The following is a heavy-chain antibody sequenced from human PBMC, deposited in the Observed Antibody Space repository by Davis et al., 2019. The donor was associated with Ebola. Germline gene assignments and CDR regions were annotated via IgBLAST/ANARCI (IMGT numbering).Heavy chain of an antibody. V-gene: IGHV5-10-1*04. CDR1: GYSFTSYW. CDR2: IDPSDSYT. Sequence: KVSCKGSGYSFTSYWISWVRQMPGKGLEWMGRIDPSDSYTNYSPSFQGQVTISADKSISTAYLQWSSLKASDTAMYYCARGSVVVAAVFDYWGQGTLVTVSS. D-gene: IGHD2-15*01. CDR3: ARGSVVVAAVFDY. J-gene: IGHJ4*02.